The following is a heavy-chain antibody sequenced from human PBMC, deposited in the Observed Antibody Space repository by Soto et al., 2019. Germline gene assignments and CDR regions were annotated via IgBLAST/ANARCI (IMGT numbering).Heavy chain of an antibody. D-gene: IGHD1-26*01. V-gene: IGHV4-59*01. CDR2: ISYSGST. CDR3: ARDRVGATDFDY. Sequence: QVHLQESSAGLVKPSETQSLTCTVSGGSISSYYWNWIRQPPGKGLEWIGYISYSGSTKYNASLKSRVTISVDTSKKQFSLKVSSVTAADTAVYYCARDRVGATDFDYWGQGTLVTVSS. J-gene: IGHJ4*02. CDR1: GGSISSYY.